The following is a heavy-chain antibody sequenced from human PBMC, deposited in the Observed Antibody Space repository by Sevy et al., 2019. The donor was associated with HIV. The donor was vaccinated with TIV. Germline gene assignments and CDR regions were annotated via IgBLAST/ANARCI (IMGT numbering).Heavy chain of an antibody. J-gene: IGHJ3*02. V-gene: IGHV3-48*02. D-gene: IGHD1-26*01. CDR3: ARDRGSYYGDAFDI. CDR2: ISSSSSTI. Sequence: GGSLRLSCAASGFTFSSYSMNWVRQAPGKGLEWVSYISSSSSTIYYADSEKGRFTISRDNAKNSLYLQMNSLRDEDTAVYYCARDRGSYYGDAFDIWGQGTMVTVSS. CDR1: GFTFSSYS.